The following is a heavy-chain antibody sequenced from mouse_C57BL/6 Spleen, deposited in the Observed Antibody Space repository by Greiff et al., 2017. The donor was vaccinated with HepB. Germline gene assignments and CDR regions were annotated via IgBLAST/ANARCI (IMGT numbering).Heavy chain of an antibody. V-gene: IGHV1-80*01. CDR3: ARQYYGSSDYAMDY. Sequence: QVQLQQSGAELVKPGASVKISCKASGYAFSSYWMNWVKQRPGKGLEWIGQIYPGDGDTNYNGKFKGKATLTADKSSSTAYMQLSSLTSEDSAVYFCARQYYGSSDYAMDYWGQGTSVTVSS. CDR2: IYPGDGDT. CDR1: GYAFSSYW. J-gene: IGHJ4*01. D-gene: IGHD1-1*01.